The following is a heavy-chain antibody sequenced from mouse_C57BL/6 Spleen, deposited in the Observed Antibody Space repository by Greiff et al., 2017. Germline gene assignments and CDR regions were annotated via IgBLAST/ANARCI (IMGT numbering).Heavy chain of an antibody. D-gene: IGHD1-1*01. V-gene: IGHV14-2*01. Sequence: EVQLQQSGAELVKPGASVTLSCTASGFNIKDYYMHWVKQRTEQGLEWIGRIDPEDGETKYAPNFHGQATITADKSTNTAYLQQSSRTSEDAAGYYVGRVGYYGSSYDYAMDYWGQGTSVTVSS. CDR2: IDPEDGET. CDR3: GRVGYYGSSYDYAMDY. J-gene: IGHJ4*01. CDR1: GFNIKDYY.